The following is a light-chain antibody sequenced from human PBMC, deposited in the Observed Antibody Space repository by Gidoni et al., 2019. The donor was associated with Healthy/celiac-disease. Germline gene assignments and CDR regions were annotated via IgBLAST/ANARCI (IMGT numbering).Light chain of an antibody. CDR2: RDS. Sequence: YELTQPLSVSVALGQTARITCGGNNIGSKNVHWYQQKPGQAPVLVIYRDSNRPSGIPERFSGSNSGNTATLTISRAQAGDEADYYCQVWDSSFYVFGTGTKVTVL. CDR3: QVWDSSFYV. CDR1: NIGSKN. V-gene: IGLV3-9*01. J-gene: IGLJ1*01.